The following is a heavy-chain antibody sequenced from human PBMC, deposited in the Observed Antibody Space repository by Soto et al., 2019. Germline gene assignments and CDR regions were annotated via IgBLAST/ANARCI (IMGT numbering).Heavy chain of an antibody. CDR2: ISWNSGSI. CDR3: AKDLRLRYFDWLPDAFDI. D-gene: IGHD3-9*01. CDR1: GFTFDDYA. V-gene: IGHV3-9*01. Sequence: EVQLVESGGGLVQPGRSLRLSCAASGFTFDDYAMHWVRQAPGKGLEWVSGISWNSGSIGYADSVKGRFTISRDNAKNSLYMQMNSLRAEDTALYYCAKDLRLRYFDWLPDAFDIRGQGTMVTVSS. J-gene: IGHJ3*02.